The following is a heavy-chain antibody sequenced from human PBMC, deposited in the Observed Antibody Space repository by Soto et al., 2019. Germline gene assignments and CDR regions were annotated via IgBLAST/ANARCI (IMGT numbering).Heavy chain of an antibody. CDR3: ARDLLPYSSSWYSNYYYSYGMDV. V-gene: IGHV3-30-3*01. Sequence: GGSLRLSCAASGFTFSSYAMHWVRQPPGEGLEWVAVISYDGSNKYYADSVKGRFTISRDNSKNTLYLQMNSLRAEDTAVYYCARDLLPYSSSWYSNYYYSYGMDVWGQGTTVTVSS. J-gene: IGHJ6*02. CDR1: GFTFSSYA. D-gene: IGHD6-13*01. CDR2: ISYDGSNK.